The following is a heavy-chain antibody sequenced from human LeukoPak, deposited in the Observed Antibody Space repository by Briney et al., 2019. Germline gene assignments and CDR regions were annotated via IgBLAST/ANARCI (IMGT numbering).Heavy chain of an antibody. Sequence: HSGGSLRLSCAASGFTLSSYDMHWVRQATGKGLEWVSAIGTAGDTYYPGSVKGRFTISRENAKNSLYLQMNSLRAGDTAVYYCARGLWRSYYGSGKDYYFDYWGQGTLVTVSS. D-gene: IGHD3-10*01. CDR2: IGTAGDT. CDR1: GFTLSSYD. CDR3: ARGLWRSYYGSGKDYYFDY. V-gene: IGHV3-13*01. J-gene: IGHJ4*02.